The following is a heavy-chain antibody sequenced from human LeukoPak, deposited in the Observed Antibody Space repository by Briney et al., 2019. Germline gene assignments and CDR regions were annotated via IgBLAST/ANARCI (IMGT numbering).Heavy chain of an antibody. CDR2: IHYDGST. Sequence: PSETLSLTCTVSGGSISNYYWSWIRQSPGKGLEWIGYIHYDGSTSYNPSLKSRLTISLDTSKNQFSLNLRSVTAADTAVFYCARSGGYYYDVLWGQGTLVTVSS. D-gene: IGHD3-22*01. CDR1: GGSISNYY. V-gene: IGHV4-59*08. CDR3: ARSGGYYYDVL. J-gene: IGHJ4*02.